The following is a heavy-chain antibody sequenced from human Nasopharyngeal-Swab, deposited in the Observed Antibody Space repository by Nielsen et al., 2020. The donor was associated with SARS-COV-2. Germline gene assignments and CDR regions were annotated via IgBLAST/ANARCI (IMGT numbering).Heavy chain of an antibody. CDR3: ARDSVYNFGVFIITTSFMDV. V-gene: IGHV3-30*04. Sequence: GGSLRLSCAASGFTFSSFAMHWARQAPGKGLEWVGLISYDGSHENYADSVRGRFTISRDNSKDTVHLQMNSLRPEDTAVYYCARDSVYNFGVFIITTSFMDVWGKGTTVTVSS. D-gene: IGHD3-3*01. CDR2: ISYDGSHE. J-gene: IGHJ6*03. CDR1: GFTFSSFA.